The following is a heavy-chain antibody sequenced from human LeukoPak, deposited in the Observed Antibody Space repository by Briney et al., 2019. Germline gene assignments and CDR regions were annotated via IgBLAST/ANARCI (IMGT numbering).Heavy chain of an antibody. J-gene: IGHJ4*02. CDR3: TRSAGWRSLDY. V-gene: IGHV4-4*02. D-gene: IGHD3-16*01. CDR1: GDSISNSFW. CDR2: ISHTGST. Sequence: SETLSLTCTVSGDSISNSFWWSWVRQPPGKGLDWIGEISHTGSTKYNPSLKNRVTISRDSSKNQFSLKLNSVTAADTATYYCTRSAGWRSLDYWGQGALVTVSS.